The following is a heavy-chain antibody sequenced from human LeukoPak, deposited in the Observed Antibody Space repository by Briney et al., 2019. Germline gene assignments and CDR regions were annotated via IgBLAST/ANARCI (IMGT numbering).Heavy chain of an antibody. Sequence: SVKVSCKASGGTFSSYAISWVRQAPGQGLEWMGGIIPIFGTANYAQKFQGRVTITADKSTSTAYMELSSLRSEDTAVYYCARDVRMVRGDLTLDYWGQGTLVTVSS. CDR2: IIPIFGTA. J-gene: IGHJ4*02. CDR3: ARDVRMVRGDLTLDY. V-gene: IGHV1-69*06. CDR1: GGTFSSYA. D-gene: IGHD3-10*01.